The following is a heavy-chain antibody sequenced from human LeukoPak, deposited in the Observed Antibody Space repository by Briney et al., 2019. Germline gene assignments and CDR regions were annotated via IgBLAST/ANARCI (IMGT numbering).Heavy chain of an antibody. V-gene: IGHV3-64D*06. CDR3: VRGTGY. Sequence: GGSLRLSCSVSGFTFSTYVMHWVRPAPGKGLEYVSAISSNGDNTYYADSVKGRFTISRGNSKNTLYLQMSSLRADDTAVYYCVRGTGYWGQGTLVTVSS. CDR2: ISSNGDNT. CDR1: GFTFSTYV. J-gene: IGHJ4*02.